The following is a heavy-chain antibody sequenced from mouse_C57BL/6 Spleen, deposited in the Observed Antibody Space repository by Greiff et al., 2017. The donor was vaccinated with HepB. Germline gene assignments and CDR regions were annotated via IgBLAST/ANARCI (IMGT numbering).Heavy chain of an antibody. CDR3: TFITTVVPYFDY. Sequence: EVKLQQSGAELVRPGASVKLSCTASGFNIKDDYMHWVKQRPEQGLEWIGWIDPENGDTEYASKFQGKATITADTSSNTAYLQLSSLTSEDTAVYYCTFITTVVPYFDYWGQGTTLTVSS. CDR2: IDPENGDT. CDR1: GFNIKDDY. V-gene: IGHV14-4*01. J-gene: IGHJ2*01. D-gene: IGHD1-1*01.